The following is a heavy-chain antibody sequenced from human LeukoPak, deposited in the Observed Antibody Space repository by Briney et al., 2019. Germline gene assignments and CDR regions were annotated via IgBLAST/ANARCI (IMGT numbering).Heavy chain of an antibody. J-gene: IGHJ4*02. CDR3: ARDRCSSTSCFIDY. CDR1: GFTFSNYW. D-gene: IGHD2-2*01. Sequence: GGSLRLSCAVSGFTFSNYWMSWVRQAPGKGLEWVANIKQDGSEKYYVDSVKGRLTISRDNAKNSLYLQMNSPRAEDRAVYYCARDRCSSTSCFIDYWGQGTLVTVSS. V-gene: IGHV3-7*04. CDR2: IKQDGSEK.